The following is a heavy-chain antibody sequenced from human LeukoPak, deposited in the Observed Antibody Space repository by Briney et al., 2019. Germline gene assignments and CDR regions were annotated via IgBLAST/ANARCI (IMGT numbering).Heavy chain of an antibody. CDR2: ISSSSSYI. V-gene: IGHV3-21*01. J-gene: IGHJ4*02. Sequence: GGSLRLSCAASGFTFSSYSMNWVRQAPGKGLEWVSSISSSSSYIYYADSVKGRFTTSRDNAKNSLYLQMNSLRAEDTAVYYCARDLRRYFDYWGQGTLVTVSS. CDR1: GFTFSSYS. CDR3: ARDLRRYFDY.